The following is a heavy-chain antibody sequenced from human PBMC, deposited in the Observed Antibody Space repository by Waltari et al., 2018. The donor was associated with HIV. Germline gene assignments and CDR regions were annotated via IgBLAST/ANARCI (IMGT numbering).Heavy chain of an antibody. Sequence: QLQLQESGPGLVKPSETLSLTCTVSGGSISSPNYSWGWIRQTPGKGLEWIGNVFYSGRTDYNASLKSRGSISVDTSMNRLSWKLRSLTAADTAVYYWASLGRTHWFDPWGQGTLVTVSS. CDR2: VFYSGRT. D-gene: IGHD2-15*01. J-gene: IGHJ5*02. CDR1: GGSISSPNYS. V-gene: IGHV4-39*01. CDR3: ASLGRTHWFDP.